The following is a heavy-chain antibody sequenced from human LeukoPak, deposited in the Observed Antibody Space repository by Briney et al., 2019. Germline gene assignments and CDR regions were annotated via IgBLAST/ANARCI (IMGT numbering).Heavy chain of an antibody. D-gene: IGHD1-26*01. V-gene: IGHV3-7*01. CDR3: ARDGYSGSYYDF. J-gene: IGHJ4*02. CDR2: IKQDGSEK. Sequence: GGSLRLSCTVSGFTFSSYWMSWVRQAPGKGLEWVANIKQDGSEKYYVDSVKGRFTISRDNAKNALYLQMSSLRAEDTALYYCARDGYSGSYYDFWGQGTLVTVSS. CDR1: GFTFSSYW.